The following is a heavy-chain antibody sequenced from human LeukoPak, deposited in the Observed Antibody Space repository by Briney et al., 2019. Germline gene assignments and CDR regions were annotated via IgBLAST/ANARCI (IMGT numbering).Heavy chain of an antibody. Sequence: GGSLRLSCAASGFTFSSYGMNWVRQAPGKGLEWVSYISSSGSTIHYADSVKGRFTISRDNAKNSLYLQMNSLRAEDTAVYYCARGANILTGYPYYFDYWGQGTLVTVSS. J-gene: IGHJ4*02. CDR1: GFTFSSYG. D-gene: IGHD3-9*01. V-gene: IGHV3-48*03. CDR3: ARGANILTGYPYYFDY. CDR2: ISSSGSTI.